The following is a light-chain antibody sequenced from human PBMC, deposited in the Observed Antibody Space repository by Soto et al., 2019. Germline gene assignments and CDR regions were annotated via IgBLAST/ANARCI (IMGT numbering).Light chain of an antibody. Sequence: QSVLTQPASVSGSPGQSITISCTGTSSDVGVYNYVSWYQQHPGKAPKLMIYDVSNRPSGVSNRFSGSKSGNPASLTISGLQAEDEADYSCSSYTSSSTPFVFGTG. J-gene: IGLJ1*01. CDR2: DVS. CDR1: SSDVGVYNY. CDR3: SSYTSSSTPFV. V-gene: IGLV2-14*01.